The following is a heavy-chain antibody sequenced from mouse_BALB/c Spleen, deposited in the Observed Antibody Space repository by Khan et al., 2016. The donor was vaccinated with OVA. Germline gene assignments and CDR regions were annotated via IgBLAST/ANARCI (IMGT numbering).Heavy chain of an antibody. J-gene: IGHJ3*01. CDR1: GYSITSDYA. CDR2: ISYSGST. D-gene: IGHD3-3*01. CDR3: ARGRAY. Sequence: QLEESGPGLVKPSQSLSLTCTVTGYSITSDYAWNWIRQFPGNKLEWMGYISYSGSTSYNPSLKSRISITRDTSKNQFFLQLNSVTTEDTATYYCARGRAYWGQGTLVTVSA. V-gene: IGHV3-2*02.